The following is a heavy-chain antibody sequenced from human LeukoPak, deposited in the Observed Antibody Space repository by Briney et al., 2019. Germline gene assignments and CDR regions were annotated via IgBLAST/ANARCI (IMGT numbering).Heavy chain of an antibody. V-gene: IGHV3-53*04. D-gene: IGHD2-21*02. Sequence: GGSLRLSCAASGFTVSSNYMSLVRQAPGKGLEWVSGIYSGGSTYYADSVKGRCTISRHNSKKTLYLQMNSLRAEDTAVYYCARAVVVTARSYYFDYWGQGTLVTVSS. CDR1: GFTVSSNY. J-gene: IGHJ4*02. CDR2: IYSGGST. CDR3: ARAVVVTARSYYFDY.